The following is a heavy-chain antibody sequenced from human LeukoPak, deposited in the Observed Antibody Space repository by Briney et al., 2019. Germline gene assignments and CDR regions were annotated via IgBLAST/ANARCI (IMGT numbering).Heavy chain of an antibody. CDR2: INSDGSST. Sequence: PGGSLRLSCAASGFTFSSYWMHWVRQAPGKGLVWVSRINSDGSSTSYADSVKGRFTISRDNAKNTLYLQMNRLRAEDTAVYYCARVAALWFGEFGAFDIWGQGTMVTVSS. CDR1: GFTFSSYW. J-gene: IGHJ3*02. V-gene: IGHV3-74*01. CDR3: ARVAALWFGEFGAFDI. D-gene: IGHD3-10*01.